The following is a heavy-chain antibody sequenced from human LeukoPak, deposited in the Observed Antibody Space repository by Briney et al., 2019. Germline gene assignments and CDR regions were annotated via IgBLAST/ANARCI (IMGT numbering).Heavy chain of an antibody. CDR2: IKQDGSEK. D-gene: IGHD6-19*01. CDR3: ARVGYMAVAGQFDY. CDR1: GFSFSNYW. V-gene: IGHV3-7*03. J-gene: IGHJ4*02. Sequence: GGSLRLSCAASGFSFSNYWMSWVRQAPGKGLEWVANIKQDGSEKYYVDSVKGRFTISRDNANNSLYLQMNSLRSEDTAVYYCARVGYMAVAGQFDYWGQGTLVTVSS.